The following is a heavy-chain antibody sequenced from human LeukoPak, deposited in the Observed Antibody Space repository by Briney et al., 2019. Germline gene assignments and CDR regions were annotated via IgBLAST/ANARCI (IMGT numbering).Heavy chain of an antibody. Sequence: SETLSLTCTVSGGSLSSYYWSWMRQPPGKGLEWIGNIHYSGRTNYNPSLKSRVTISVDTSNNQFSLKLNSVTAADTAVYHCARGWSAYPQASDFWGQGTLVTVSS. V-gene: IGHV4-59*01. D-gene: IGHD3-3*01. CDR3: ARGWSAYPQASDF. CDR2: IHYSGRT. J-gene: IGHJ4*02. CDR1: GGSLSSYY.